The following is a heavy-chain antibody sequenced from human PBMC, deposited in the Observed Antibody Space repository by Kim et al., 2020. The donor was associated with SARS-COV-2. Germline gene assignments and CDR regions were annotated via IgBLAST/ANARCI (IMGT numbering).Heavy chain of an antibody. CDR3: ARRGGGEYYYYGMDV. J-gene: IGHJ6*02. V-gene: IGHV3-11*03. Sequence: EYGKGRFTISRDNAKNSLYLQMNSLRAEDTAVYYCARRGGGEYYYYGMDVWGQGTTVTVSS. D-gene: IGHD3-16*01.